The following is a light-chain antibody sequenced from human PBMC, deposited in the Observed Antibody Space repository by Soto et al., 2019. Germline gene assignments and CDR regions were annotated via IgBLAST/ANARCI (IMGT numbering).Light chain of an antibody. V-gene: IGLV2-14*01. J-gene: IGLJ3*02. Sequence: QSALTQPASVSGSPGQSITISCTGTSSDVGGYNYVSWYQQHPGKAPKLMIYEVSHRPSGVSNRFSGSKSANTASLTLSGLQAEDEADYYCSSYTSSSTQVFGGGTKLTVL. CDR3: SSYTSSSTQV. CDR1: SSDVGGYNY. CDR2: EVS.